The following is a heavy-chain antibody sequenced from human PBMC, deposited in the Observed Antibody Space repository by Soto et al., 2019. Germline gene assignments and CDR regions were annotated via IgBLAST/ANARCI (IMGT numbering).Heavy chain of an antibody. Sequence: QVTLKESGPVLVKPTETLTLTCTVSGFSLRNARMGVSWIRQPPGKALEWLAHILSSDEKSYNTSLKGRLTLSQDTSKSQVVLTTTNMYPVDTATYFCARMLAVNYYYYYVDVWGEGTTGTVSS. V-gene: IGHV2-26*01. D-gene: IGHD3-22*01. CDR3: ARMLAVNYYYYYVDV. CDR1: GFSLRNARMG. CDR2: ILSSDEK. J-gene: IGHJ6*03.